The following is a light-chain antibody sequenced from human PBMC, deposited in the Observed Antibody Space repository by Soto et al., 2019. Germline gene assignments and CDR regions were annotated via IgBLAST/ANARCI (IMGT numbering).Light chain of an antibody. J-gene: IGLJ1*01. CDR2: RNN. Sequence: QALLTPPPPPSGAPGAGGTLSCSGNSSNIGSDYVYWYQQFPGTAPKLLIYRNNQRPSGVPDRFSGSKSGTSASLAISGLRSEDEADYYCAAWDDSLSGYVFGTGTKVTVL. V-gene: IGLV1-47*01. CDR3: AAWDDSLSGYV. CDR1: SSNIGSDY.